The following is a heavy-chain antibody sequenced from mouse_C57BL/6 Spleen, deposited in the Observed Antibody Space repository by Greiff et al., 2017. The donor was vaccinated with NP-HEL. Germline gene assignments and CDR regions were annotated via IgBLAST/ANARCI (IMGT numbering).Heavy chain of an antibody. J-gene: IGHJ1*03. D-gene: IGHD2-3*01. CDR1: GFTFSSYG. V-gene: IGHV5-6*01. CDR3: ARIYDGYSNWYFDV. Sequence: EVHLVESGGDLVKPGGSLKLSCAASGFTFSSYGMSWVRQTPDKRLEWVATISSGGSYTYYPDSVKGRFTISRDNAKNTLYLQMSSLKSEDTAMYYCARIYDGYSNWYFDVWGTGTTVTVSS. CDR2: ISSGGSYT.